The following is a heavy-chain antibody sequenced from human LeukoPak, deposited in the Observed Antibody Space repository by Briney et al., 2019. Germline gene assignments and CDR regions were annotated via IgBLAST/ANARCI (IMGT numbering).Heavy chain of an antibody. V-gene: IGHV3-21*01. Sequence: GGSLRLSCAASGFTFSSYSMNWVRQAPGKGLEGVSSISSSSSYIYYADSVKGRFTISRDNAKNSLYLQMNSLRAEDTAVYYCARGGVTTNWFAPWGQGTLVTVSS. D-gene: IGHD4-11*01. J-gene: IGHJ5*02. CDR1: GFTFSSYS. CDR2: ISSSSSYI. CDR3: ARGGVTTNWFAP.